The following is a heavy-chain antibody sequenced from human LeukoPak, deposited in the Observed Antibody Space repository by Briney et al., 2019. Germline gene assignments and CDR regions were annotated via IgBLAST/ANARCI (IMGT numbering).Heavy chain of an antibody. D-gene: IGHD1-26*01. CDR1: GFTFSRYW. CDR2: INSDGSST. Sequence: PGGSLRLSCAASGFTFSRYWMHWVRQAPGKGLVWVSRINSDGSSTSYADSVKGRFTISRDNAKNTLYLQMNTLRAEDTAVYYCASDLKWELLHPFDYWGQGTLVTVSS. CDR3: ASDLKWELLHPFDY. V-gene: IGHV3-74*01. J-gene: IGHJ4*02.